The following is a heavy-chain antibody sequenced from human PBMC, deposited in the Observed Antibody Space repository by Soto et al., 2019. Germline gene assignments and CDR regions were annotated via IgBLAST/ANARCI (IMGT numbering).Heavy chain of an antibody. D-gene: IGHD2-2*01. CDR2: IYPDTGGT. CDR3: VRAQSRQLLLAWFDA. J-gene: IGHJ5*02. V-gene: IGHV1-2*02. CDR1: GYTFIAHF. Sequence: QVKLVQSGAEVKKPGASVTVSCEASGYTFIAHFIHWVRQAPGQGLEWMGWIYPDTGGTNYAQKFRDRVTMTRDTSVSTAYMEVNGLKSDDTAVYYCVRAQSRQLLLAWFDAWGQGTLVTVSS.